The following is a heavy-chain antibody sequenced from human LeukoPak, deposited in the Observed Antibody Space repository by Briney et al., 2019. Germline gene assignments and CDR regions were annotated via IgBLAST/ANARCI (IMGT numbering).Heavy chain of an antibody. J-gene: IGHJ4*02. CDR3: ARVGSSWRYFDY. V-gene: IGHV4-59*01. Sequence: PSETLSLTCTVSGGSISSYYWSWIRQPPGKELEWIGYIYYSGSTNYNPSLKSRVTISVDTSKNKFSLKLSSVTAADTAVYYCARVGSSWRYFDYWGRGTLVTVSS. D-gene: IGHD6-13*01. CDR1: GGSISSYY. CDR2: IYYSGST.